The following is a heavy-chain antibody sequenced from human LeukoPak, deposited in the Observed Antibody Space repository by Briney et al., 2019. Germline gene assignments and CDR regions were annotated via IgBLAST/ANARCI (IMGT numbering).Heavy chain of an antibody. Sequence: ASVKVSCKASGYTFTSYDINWVRQATGRGLEWMGWMNPNSGNTGYAQKFQGRVTMTRNTSISTAYMELSSLRSEDTAVYYCARALRFLEWLLPYYYYYYMDVWGKGTTVTVSS. J-gene: IGHJ6*03. CDR3: ARALRFLEWLLPYYYYYYMDV. CDR2: MNPNSGNT. D-gene: IGHD3-3*01. V-gene: IGHV1-8*01. CDR1: GYTFTSYD.